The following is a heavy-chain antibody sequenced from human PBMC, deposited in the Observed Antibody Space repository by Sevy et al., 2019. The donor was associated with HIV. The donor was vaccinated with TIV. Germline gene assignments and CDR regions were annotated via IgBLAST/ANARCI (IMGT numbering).Heavy chain of an antibody. CDR2: ISSSSSTI. J-gene: IGHJ4*02. D-gene: IGHD3-22*01. CDR3: ARGPHYYYDSTSFFEY. Sequence: GGSLRLSCAASGFTFSSYSMNWVRQAPGKGLEWVSYISSSSSTIYYADSVKGRFTISRDNAKNSLYLQMNSLRAEDTAIYNCARGPHYYYDSTSFFEYWGQGTLVTVSS. CDR1: GFTFSSYS. V-gene: IGHV3-48*01.